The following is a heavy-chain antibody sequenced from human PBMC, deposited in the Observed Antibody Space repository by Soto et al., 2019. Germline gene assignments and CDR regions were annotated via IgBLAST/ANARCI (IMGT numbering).Heavy chain of an antibody. V-gene: IGHV3-48*01. CDR1: GFTFSSYS. Sequence: PGGSLRLSCAASGFTFSSYSMNWVRQAPGKGLEWVSYISSSSSTVYYADSVKGRFTISRDNAKNSLYLQMNSLRAEDTAVYYCARDARKYNGNYGNFDYWGQGTLVTVSS. CDR2: ISSSSSTV. D-gene: IGHD1-7*01. J-gene: IGHJ4*02. CDR3: ARDARKYNGNYGNFDY.